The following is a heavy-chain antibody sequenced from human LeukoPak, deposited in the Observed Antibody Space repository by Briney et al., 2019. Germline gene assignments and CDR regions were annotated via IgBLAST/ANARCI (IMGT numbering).Heavy chain of an antibody. D-gene: IGHD3-22*01. CDR2: INPSGGST. CDR1: GYTFTSYY. CDR3: ARDRYYYDSSAYRWFDP. V-gene: IGHV1-46*01. J-gene: IGHJ5*02. Sequence: ASVNVSCKASGYTFTSYYMHWVRQAPGQGLEWMGIINPSGGSTSYAQKFQGRVTMTRDMSTSTVYMELSSLRSEDTAVYYCARDRYYYDSSAYRWFDPWGQGTLVTVSS.